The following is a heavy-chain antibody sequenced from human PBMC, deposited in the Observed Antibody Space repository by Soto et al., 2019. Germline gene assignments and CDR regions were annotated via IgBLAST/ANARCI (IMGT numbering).Heavy chain of an antibody. CDR1: GFTFSSYA. J-gene: IGHJ4*02. CDR3: AKGKIHRYCSGGSCYPLSPFDF. CDR2: ISGSGGST. D-gene: IGHD2-15*01. V-gene: IGHV3-23*01. Sequence: GGSLRLSCAASGFTFSSYAMSWVRQAPGKGLEWVSAISGSGGSTYYADSVKGRFTISRDNSKNTLYLQMNSLRAEDTAVYYCAKGKIHRYCSGGSCYPLSPFDFWGQGTLVTVSS.